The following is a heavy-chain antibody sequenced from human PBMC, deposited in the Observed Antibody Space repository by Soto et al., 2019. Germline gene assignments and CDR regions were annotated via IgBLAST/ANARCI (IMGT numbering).Heavy chain of an antibody. V-gene: IGHV1-8*01. CDR1: GYTFASYD. D-gene: IGHD2-15*01. CDR3: ARDRYCSGGSCSSSYQYYQH. Sequence: ASVKVSCKASGYTFASYDINWVRQATGQGLEWMGWMNPNSGNTGYAQKFQGRVTMTRNTSISTAYMELSSLGSEDTAVYYCARDRYCSGGSCSSSYQYYQHWGQGTLVTVSS. J-gene: IGHJ1*01. CDR2: MNPNSGNT.